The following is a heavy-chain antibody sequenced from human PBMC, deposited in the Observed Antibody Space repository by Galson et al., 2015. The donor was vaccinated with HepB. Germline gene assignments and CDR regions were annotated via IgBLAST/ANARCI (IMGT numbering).Heavy chain of an antibody. D-gene: IGHD3-22*01. V-gene: IGHV3-30-3*01. Sequence: SLRLSCAASGFTFSSYAMHWVRQAPGKGLEWVAVISYDGSNKYYADSVKGRFTISRDNSKNTLYLQMNSLRAEDTAVYYCASPYYYDSSGYSPGYYYGMDVWGQGTTVTVSS. CDR1: GFTFSSYA. J-gene: IGHJ6*02. CDR3: ASPYYYDSSGYSPGYYYGMDV. CDR2: ISYDGSNK.